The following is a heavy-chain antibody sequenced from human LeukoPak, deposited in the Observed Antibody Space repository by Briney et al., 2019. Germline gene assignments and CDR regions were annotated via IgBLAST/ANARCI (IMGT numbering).Heavy chain of an antibody. CDR2: ISSSSYI. CDR1: GITFSRYR. Sequence: GGSLTLSCAASGITFSRYRMNCLRQAPGKAVECVSSISSSSYICYAESVKVRVTISRDNAKNSLYPQMNSLRAEDTAVYYCARTIFGGYCSSTSCYAGGYFDYWGEGTRVTVSS. CDR3: ARTIFGGYCSSTSCYAGGYFDY. D-gene: IGHD2-2*03. V-gene: IGHV3-21*01. J-gene: IGHJ4*02.